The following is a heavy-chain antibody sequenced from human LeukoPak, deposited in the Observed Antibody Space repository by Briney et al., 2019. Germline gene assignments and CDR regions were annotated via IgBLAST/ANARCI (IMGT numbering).Heavy chain of an antibody. J-gene: IGHJ4*02. CDR1: GGTFISYA. V-gene: IGHV1-69*13. CDR3: ARDTYYYDSSGYSDEYYFDY. D-gene: IGHD3-22*01. CDR2: IIPIFGTA. Sequence: SVKVSCKASGGTFISYAISWVRQAPGQGLEWMGGIIPIFGTANYAQKFQGRVTITADESTSTAYMELSSLRSEDTAVYYCARDTYYYDSSGYSDEYYFDYWGQGTLVTVSS.